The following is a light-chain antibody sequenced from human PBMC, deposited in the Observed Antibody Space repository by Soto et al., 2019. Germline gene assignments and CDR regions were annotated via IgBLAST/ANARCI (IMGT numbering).Light chain of an antibody. V-gene: IGLV2-8*01. Sequence: QSALTQSPSASGSPGQSVTISCTGTSSDVGNYKYVSWYQQHPGKAPKLTIYEVSKRPSGVPDRFSGSKSGNTASLTVSGLQVEDEADYYCSSYAGSNLWVFGGGTQLTVL. CDR1: SSDVGNYKY. CDR2: EVS. J-gene: IGLJ3*02. CDR3: SSYAGSNLWV.